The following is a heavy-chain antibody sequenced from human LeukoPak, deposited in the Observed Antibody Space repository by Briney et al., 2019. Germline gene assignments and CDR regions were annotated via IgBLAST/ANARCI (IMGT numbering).Heavy chain of an antibody. J-gene: IGHJ1*01. Sequence: ASVKVSCKASGGTFSSYTISWVRQAPGQGLEWKGRIIPILGIANYAQKFQGRVTITADKSTSTAYMELSSLRSEDTAVYYCARQDSSGYSYWGQGTLVTVSS. CDR1: GGTFSSYT. V-gene: IGHV1-69*02. CDR2: IIPILGIA. CDR3: ARQDSSGYSY. D-gene: IGHD3-22*01.